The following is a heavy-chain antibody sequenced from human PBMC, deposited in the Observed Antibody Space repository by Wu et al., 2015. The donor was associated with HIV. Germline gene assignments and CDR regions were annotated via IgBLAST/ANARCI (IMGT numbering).Heavy chain of an antibody. J-gene: IGHJ6*02. CDR3: ARDRYYGSGSYSLDYYGMDV. CDR2: ISAYNGNT. D-gene: IGHD3-10*01. CDR1: GYTFTSYG. V-gene: IGHV1-18*01. Sequence: QVQLVQSGAEVKKPGASVKVSCKASGYTFTSYGISWVRQAPGQGLEWMGWISAYNGNTNYAQKLQGRVTMTTDTSTSTAYMELRSLRSDDTAVYYCARDRYYGSGSYSLDYYGMDVWAKGPRSPSP.